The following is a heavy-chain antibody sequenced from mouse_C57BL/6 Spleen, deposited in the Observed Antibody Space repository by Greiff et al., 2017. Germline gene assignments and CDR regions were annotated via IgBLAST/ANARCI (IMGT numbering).Heavy chain of an antibody. Sequence: QVQLKESGAELVRPGTSVKMSCKASGYTFTNYWIGWAKQRPGHGLAWIGDIYPGGGYTNYNEKFKGKATLTADKSSSTAYMQFSSLTSEDSAIYYCARRGTTVVDSMDYWGQGTSVTVSS. CDR1: GYTFTNYW. CDR2: IYPGGGYT. CDR3: ARRGTTVVDSMDY. V-gene: IGHV1-63*01. D-gene: IGHD1-1*01. J-gene: IGHJ4*01.